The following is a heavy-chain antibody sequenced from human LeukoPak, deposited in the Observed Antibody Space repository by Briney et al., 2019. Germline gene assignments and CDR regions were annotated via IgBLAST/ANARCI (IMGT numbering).Heavy chain of an antibody. CDR2: IYYSGST. V-gene: IGHV4-30-4*08. CDR1: GGSISSGDYY. D-gene: IGHD3-22*01. CDR3: ARGAGSSGYPEYYFDY. Sequence: PSETLSLTCTVSGGSISSGDYYWSWIRQPPGKGLEWIGYIYYSGSTYYNPSLKSRVTISVDTSKNQFSLKLSSVTAADTAVYYCARGAGSSGYPEYYFDYWGQGTLVTVSS. J-gene: IGHJ4*02.